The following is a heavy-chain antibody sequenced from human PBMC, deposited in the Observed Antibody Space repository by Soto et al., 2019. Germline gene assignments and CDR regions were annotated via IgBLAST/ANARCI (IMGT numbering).Heavy chain of an antibody. D-gene: IGHD5-18*01. CDR3: ARDRLMATAGTARHYFGLDV. CDR2: ICYSGNT. V-gene: IGHV4-31*03. Sequence: SETLSLTCTVSGGSIRSGGYYWSWVRQNPRRGLEWIGNICYSGNTYYNPSLKSRLTISVDTSKNQFSLNLSSVTAADTAVYYCARDRLMATAGTARHYFGLDVWGQGTTVTVSS. CDR1: GGSIRSGGYY. J-gene: IGHJ6*02.